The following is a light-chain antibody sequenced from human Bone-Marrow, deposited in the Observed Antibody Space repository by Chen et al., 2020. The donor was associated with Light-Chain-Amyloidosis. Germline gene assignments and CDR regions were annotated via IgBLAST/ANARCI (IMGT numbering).Light chain of an antibody. CDR2: DDS. Sequence: SSVLTRPSSVTVAPGQTATIACGGNNIGSTSVHWYQQTPGQAPLLVVYDDSDRPSGIPERLSGSNSGNTATLTISRVEAGDEADYYCQVWDRSSDRPVFGGGTKLTVL. CDR1: NIGSTS. CDR3: QVWDRSSDRPV. J-gene: IGLJ3*02. V-gene: IGLV3-21*02.